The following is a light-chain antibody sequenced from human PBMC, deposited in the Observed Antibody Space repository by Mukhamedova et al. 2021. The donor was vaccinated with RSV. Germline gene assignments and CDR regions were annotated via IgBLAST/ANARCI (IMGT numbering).Light chain of an antibody. J-gene: IGKJ1*01. CDR3: QQYNSYPSGG. CDR2: KAS. Sequence: WYQRRVHGKAPKLLIYKASSLESGVPSRFSGSGSGTEFTLTISSLQPDDFATYYCQQYNSYPSGGFGQGTKVEIK. V-gene: IGKV1-5*03.